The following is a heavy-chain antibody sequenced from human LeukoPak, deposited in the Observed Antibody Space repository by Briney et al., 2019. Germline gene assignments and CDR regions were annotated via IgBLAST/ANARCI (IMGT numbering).Heavy chain of an antibody. J-gene: IGHJ3*02. V-gene: IGHV4-31*03. Sequence: SETLSLTCTVSGGSISSGGYYWSWIRQHPGKGLEWIGYIYYSGSTYYNPSLKSRVTISVDTSKNQFSLKLSSVTAADTAVYYCARPRSPTVLDAFDIWGQGTMVTVSS. CDR1: GGSISSGGYY. D-gene: IGHD4-17*01. CDR2: IYYSGST. CDR3: ARPRSPTVLDAFDI.